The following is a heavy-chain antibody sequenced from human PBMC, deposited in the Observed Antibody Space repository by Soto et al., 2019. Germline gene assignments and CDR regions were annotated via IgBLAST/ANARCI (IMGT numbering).Heavy chain of an antibody. V-gene: IGHV1-18*01. J-gene: IGHJ6*02. CDR3: AREVAAAPLYYYYYYGMDV. Sequence: ASVKDSCKASGYTFTSYGISWVRQAPGQGLEWMGWISAYNGNTNYAQKLQGRVTMTTDTSTSTAYMELRSLRSDDTAVYYCAREVAAAPLYYYYYYGMDVWGQGTTVTVSS. CDR2: ISAYNGNT. CDR1: GYTFTSYG. D-gene: IGHD6-13*01.